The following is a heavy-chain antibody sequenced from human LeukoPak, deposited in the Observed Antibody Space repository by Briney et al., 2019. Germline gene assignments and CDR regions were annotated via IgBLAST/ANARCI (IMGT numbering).Heavy chain of an antibody. V-gene: IGHV4-39*01. CDR2: IYYSGST. D-gene: IGHD6-19*01. CDR3: ARRGSGWYYFDY. CDR1: GGSISSSSYY. Sequence: PSETLSLTCTVSGGSISSSSYYWGWIRQPPGKGLEWIGSIYYSGSTYYNPSLKSRVTISVDTSKNQFSLKLSSVTAADTAVYYCARRGSGWYYFDYWGQGTLVTVSS. J-gene: IGHJ4*02.